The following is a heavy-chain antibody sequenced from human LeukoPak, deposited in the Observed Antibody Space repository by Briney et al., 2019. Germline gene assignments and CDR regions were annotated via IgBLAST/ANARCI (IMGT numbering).Heavy chain of an antibody. CDR3: ARGGYSGSDWTT. D-gene: IGHD5-12*01. CDR2: IYHSGDT. J-gene: IGHJ5*02. Sequence: SETLSLTCTVSGGSISSFYWNWIRQPPGKGLEWVAYIYHSGDTRYNPSLKSRVTISVDTPKSQFSLKLSSVTAADTAVYYCARGGYSGSDWTTWGQGTRVTVSS. CDR1: GGSISSFY. V-gene: IGHV4-59*01.